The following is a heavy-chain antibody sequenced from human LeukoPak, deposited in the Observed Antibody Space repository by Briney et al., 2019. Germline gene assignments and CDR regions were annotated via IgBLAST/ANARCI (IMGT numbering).Heavy chain of an antibody. D-gene: IGHD3-16*02. V-gene: IGHV3-30*18. J-gene: IGHJ4*02. CDR3: AKDSRIDYVWGSYRSPLDY. Sequence: PGGSLRLSCAASGFTSSSYGMHWVRQAPGKGLEWVAVISYDGSNKYYADSVKGRFTISRDNSKNTLYLQMNSLRAEDTAVYYCAKDSRIDYVWGSYRSPLDYWGQGTLVTVSS. CDR1: GFTSSSYG. CDR2: ISYDGSNK.